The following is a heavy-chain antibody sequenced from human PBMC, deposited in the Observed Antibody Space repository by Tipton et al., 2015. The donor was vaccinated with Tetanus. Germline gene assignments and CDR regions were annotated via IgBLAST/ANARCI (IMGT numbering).Heavy chain of an antibody. CDR2: IYSGGST. CDR3: AREQAPRGVVVVPAATSY. J-gene: IGHJ4*02. Sequence: SLRLSCAASGFTVSSNYMSWVRQAPGKGLEWVSVIYSGGSTYYADSVKGRFTISRDNSKNTLYLQMNSLRAEDTAVYYCAREQAPRGVVVVPAATSYWGQGTLVTVSS. CDR1: GFTVSSNY. D-gene: IGHD2-2*01. V-gene: IGHV3-53*01.